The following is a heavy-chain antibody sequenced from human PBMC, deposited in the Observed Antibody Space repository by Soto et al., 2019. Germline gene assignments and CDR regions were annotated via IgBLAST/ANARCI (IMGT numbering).Heavy chain of an antibody. D-gene: IGHD3-9*01. V-gene: IGHV3-23*01. Sequence: LRLSCAASGFTFSTYAMTWVRQAPGKGLEWVSGITGSGGSTFYADSVKGRFTISRDNSKNTLYLQMNSLRAEDTAVYYCAKVDYDILAGYSNPYYFDYWGQGTLVTVSS. CDR3: AKVDYDILAGYSNPYYFDY. CDR2: ITGSGGST. CDR1: GFTFSTYA. J-gene: IGHJ4*02.